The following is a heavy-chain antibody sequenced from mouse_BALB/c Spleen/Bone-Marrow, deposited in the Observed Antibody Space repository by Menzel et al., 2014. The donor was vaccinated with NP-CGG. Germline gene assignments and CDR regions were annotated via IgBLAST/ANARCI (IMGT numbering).Heavy chain of an antibody. CDR1: GFSLTSYG. CDR3: ARNGYGITTWYFDV. D-gene: IGHD2-4*01. Sequence: VMLVESGPGLVAPSQSLSITCTVSGFSLTSYGVHWVRQPPGKGLEWLVVIWSDGNITYNSALKSRLSISKDSSKSQVFLKMNSLQTDDTAMYYCARNGYGITTWYFDVWGAGITVTVSS. J-gene: IGHJ1*01. V-gene: IGHV2-6*02. CDR2: IWSDGNI.